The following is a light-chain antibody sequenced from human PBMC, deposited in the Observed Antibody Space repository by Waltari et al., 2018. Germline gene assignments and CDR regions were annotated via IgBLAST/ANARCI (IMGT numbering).Light chain of an antibody. Sequence: QSALTQPRSVSGSPGQSVTISCTGTSTDIGVYNYVSWYQQHPAKAPKLMIYDVTKRPSGVPDRFAGSTSGNTASLTISGLQAEEEADYYCCSYAGSYTGVFGTGTKVTV. V-gene: IGLV2-11*01. J-gene: IGLJ1*01. CDR1: STDIGVYNY. CDR2: DVT. CDR3: CSYAGSYTGV.